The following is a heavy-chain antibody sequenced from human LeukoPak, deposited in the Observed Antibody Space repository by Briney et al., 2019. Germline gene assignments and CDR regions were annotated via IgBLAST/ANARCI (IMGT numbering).Heavy chain of an antibody. Sequence: SETLSLTCTVSGGSISTHHWSWIGQPPGKGLEWIGYIYTSGSTRYNPSLNSRVTISVDTSKNQFSLKLSSVTAADTAVYYCARRITYMDVWGNGTTVTVSS. CDR3: ARRITYMDV. D-gene: IGHD3-10*01. V-gene: IGHV4-4*08. J-gene: IGHJ6*03. CDR2: IYTSGST. CDR1: GGSISTHH.